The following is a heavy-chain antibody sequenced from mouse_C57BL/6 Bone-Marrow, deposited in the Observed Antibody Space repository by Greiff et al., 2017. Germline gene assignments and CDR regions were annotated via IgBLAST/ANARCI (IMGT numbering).Heavy chain of an antibody. D-gene: IGHD1-1*01. Sequence: QVQLQQPGAELVKPGASVKLSCKASGYTFTSYWMHWVKQRPGQGLEWIGMIHPNSGSTNYNEKFKSKATLTVAKSSSTAYMQLSSLTSEDSAVYYCASAVPLVFDVWGTGTTVTVSS. J-gene: IGHJ1*03. V-gene: IGHV1-64*01. CDR1: GYTFTSYW. CDR3: ASAVPLVFDV. CDR2: IHPNSGST.